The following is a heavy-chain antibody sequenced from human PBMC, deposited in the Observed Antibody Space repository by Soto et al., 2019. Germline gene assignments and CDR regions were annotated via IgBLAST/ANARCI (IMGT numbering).Heavy chain of an antibody. D-gene: IGHD4-17*01. Sequence: QVQLVESGGGVVQPGRSLRLSCAASGFTFSSYGMHWVRQAPGKGLEWVAVISYDGSNKYYADSVKGRFTISRDNSKNTLYLQMNSLRAEVTAVYYCATVTTVFDYWGQGTLVTVSS. J-gene: IGHJ4*02. CDR2: ISYDGSNK. CDR1: GFTFSSYG. CDR3: ATVTTVFDY. V-gene: IGHV3-30*03.